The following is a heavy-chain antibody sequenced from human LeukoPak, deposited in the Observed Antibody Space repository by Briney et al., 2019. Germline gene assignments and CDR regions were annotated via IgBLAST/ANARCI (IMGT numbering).Heavy chain of an antibody. Sequence: SVKVSCKASGGTFSSYAISWVRQALGQGLEWMGRIIPILGIANYAQKFQGRVTITADKSTSTAYMELSSLRSEDTAVYYCARDLAPIVVVPAATTNYYYGMDVWGQGTTVTVSS. CDR3: ARDLAPIVVVPAATTNYYYGMDV. D-gene: IGHD2-2*01. J-gene: IGHJ6*02. CDR2: IIPILGIA. V-gene: IGHV1-69*04. CDR1: GGTFSSYA.